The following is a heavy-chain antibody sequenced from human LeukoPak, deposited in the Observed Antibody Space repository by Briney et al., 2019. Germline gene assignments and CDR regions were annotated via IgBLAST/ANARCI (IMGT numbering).Heavy chain of an antibody. CDR2: IYTSGST. Sequence: PSETLSLTCTVSGGSISSYYWSWIRQPAGKGLEWIGRIYTSGSTYYNPSLKSRVTISVDTSKNQFSLKLSSVTAADTAVYYCARHSYDFWSGYSSFDYWGQGTLVTVSS. J-gene: IGHJ4*02. CDR3: ARHSYDFWSGYSSFDY. CDR1: GGSISSYY. D-gene: IGHD3-3*01. V-gene: IGHV4-4*07.